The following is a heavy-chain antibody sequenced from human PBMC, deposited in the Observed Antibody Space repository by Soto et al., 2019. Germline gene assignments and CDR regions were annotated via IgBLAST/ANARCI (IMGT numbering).Heavy chain of an antibody. CDR3: ARDKAGTIFGVVILAYYYYGMDV. J-gene: IGHJ6*02. CDR1: GFSFSEYA. D-gene: IGHD3-3*01. V-gene: IGHV3-30-3*01. CDR2: VSYEGSKQ. Sequence: GGSLRLSCAGSGFSFSEYAMHWVRQAPGKGLDWVAVVSYEGSKQYYADSVRGRFTISRDNSKNELYLQMDSLRPEDTAVYYCARDKAGTIFGVVILAYYYYGMDVWGQGTTVTVSS.